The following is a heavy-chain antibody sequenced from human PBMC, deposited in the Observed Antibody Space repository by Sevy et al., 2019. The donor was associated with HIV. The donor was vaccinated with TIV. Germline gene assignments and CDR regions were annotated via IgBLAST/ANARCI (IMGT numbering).Heavy chain of an antibody. V-gene: IGHV3-23*01. Sequence: GGSLRLSCAASGFTFSSYAMSWVRQAPGKGLEWVSAISGSGGSTYYADSVKGRFTVSGDNSKNTLYLQMNSLSAEDTAVYYCAKDGEGSSGWYRWFDYWGQGTLVTVSS. CDR2: ISGSGGST. J-gene: IGHJ4*02. CDR1: GFTFSSYA. CDR3: AKDGEGSSGWYRWFDY. D-gene: IGHD6-19*01.